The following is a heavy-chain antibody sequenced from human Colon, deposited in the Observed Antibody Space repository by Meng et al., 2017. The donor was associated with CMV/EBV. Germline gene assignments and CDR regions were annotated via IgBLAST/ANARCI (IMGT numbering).Heavy chain of an antibody. CDR1: GGSFSGYY. Sequence: VQLQQWGAGLLEPSETLSLTCAVYGGSFSGYYWSWIRQPPGKGLEWIGEINHSGSTNYNPSLKSRVTISVDTSKNQFSLKLSSVTAADTAVYYCASPYYYDSSGYNNWGQGTLVTVSS. CDR3: ASPYYYDSSGYNN. V-gene: IGHV4-34*01. D-gene: IGHD3-22*01. CDR2: INHSGST. J-gene: IGHJ4*02.